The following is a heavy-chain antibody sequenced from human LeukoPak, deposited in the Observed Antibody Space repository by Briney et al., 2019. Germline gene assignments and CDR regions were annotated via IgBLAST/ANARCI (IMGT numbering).Heavy chain of an antibody. V-gene: IGHV1-24*01. CDR2: FDPEDGET. J-gene: IGHJ5*02. CDR1: GYTLTELS. CDR3: ATRSGYDRGLDP. Sequence: ASVKVSCKVSGYTLTELSMHWVRQAPGKGLEWMGGFDPEDGETIYAQKFQGRVTMTEDTSTDTAYMELSSLRSEDTAVYYCATRSGYDRGLDPWGQGTLVTVSS. D-gene: IGHD5-12*01.